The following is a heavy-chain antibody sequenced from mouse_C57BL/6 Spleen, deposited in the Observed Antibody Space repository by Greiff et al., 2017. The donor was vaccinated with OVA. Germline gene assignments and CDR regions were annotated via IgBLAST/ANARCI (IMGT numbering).Heavy chain of an antibody. CDR1: GYTFTSYW. V-gene: IGHV1-53*01. CDR2: INPSNGGT. J-gene: IGHJ2*01. D-gene: IGHD1-1*01. CDR3: EREDYYGSSWDFDD. Sequence: VQLQQPGTELVKPGASVKLSCKASGYTFTSYWMHWVKQRPGQGLEWIGNINPSNGGTTYNEKFKSKATLTVDKSSSTAYMQLSRLTSEDSAVYEWEREDYYGSSWDFDDWGQGTTRTVSS.